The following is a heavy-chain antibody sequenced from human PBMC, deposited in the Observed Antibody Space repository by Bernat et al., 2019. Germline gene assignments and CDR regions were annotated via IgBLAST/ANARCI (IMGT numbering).Heavy chain of an antibody. CDR1: GFTFSSYG. D-gene: IGHD6-13*01. V-gene: IGHV3-30*18. J-gene: IGHJ4*02. CDR3: AKDRSSSWSIDY. Sequence: QVQLVESGGGVVQPGRSLRLSCAASGFTFSSYGMHWVRQAPGKGLEWAAVISYDGSNKYYADSVKGRFTISRDNSKNTLYLQMNSLRAEDTAVYYCAKDRSSSWSIDYWGQGTLVTVSS. CDR2: ISYDGSNK.